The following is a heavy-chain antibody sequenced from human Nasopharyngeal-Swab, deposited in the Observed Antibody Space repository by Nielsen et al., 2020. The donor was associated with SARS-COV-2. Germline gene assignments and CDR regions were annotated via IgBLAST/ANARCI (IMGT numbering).Heavy chain of an antibody. D-gene: IGHD1-26*01. V-gene: IGHV1-46*01. CDR2: INPSGGST. CDR1: GYTFTSYY. CDR3: AREDSGSSHLDYYYMDV. Sequence: ASVQVSCKASGYTFTSYYMHWVRQAPRQGLEWMGIINPSGGSTSYAQKFQGRVTMTRDTSTSTVYMELSSLRSEDTAVYYCAREDSGSSHLDYYYMDVWGKGTTVTVSS. J-gene: IGHJ6*03.